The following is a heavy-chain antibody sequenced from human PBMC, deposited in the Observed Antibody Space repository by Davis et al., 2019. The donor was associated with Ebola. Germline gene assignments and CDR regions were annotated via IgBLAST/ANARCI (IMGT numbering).Heavy chain of an antibody. CDR2: INTNAGKP. CDR1: GYNFINYA. D-gene: IGHD3-9*01. V-gene: IGHV7-4-1*02. Sequence: ASVKVSCKASGYNFINYALHWVRQAPGHGLEWMGWINTNAGKPSYVQGFTGRFVFSLDTSVSTAYLQISSLKAEDTAVYYCARTMTGPLWGQGTLVTVSS. J-gene: IGHJ4*02. CDR3: ARTMTGPL.